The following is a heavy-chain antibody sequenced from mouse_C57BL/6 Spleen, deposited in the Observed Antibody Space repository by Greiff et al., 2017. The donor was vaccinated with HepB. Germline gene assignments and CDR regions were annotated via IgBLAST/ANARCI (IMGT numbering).Heavy chain of an antibody. D-gene: IGHD2-13*01. J-gene: IGHJ3*01. Sequence: QVQLQQPGAELVKPGASVKMSCKASGYTFTSYWMTWVKQRPGQGLEWIGDIYPGGGSTNYNQKFKAKATLTVDKSSSTAYMQPSSLTSEDSAVYYWARNDGDEGGWVAYWGQGTLVTVSA. CDR1: GYTFTSYW. V-gene: IGHV1-55*01. CDR2: IYPGGGST. CDR3: ARNDGDEGGWVAY.